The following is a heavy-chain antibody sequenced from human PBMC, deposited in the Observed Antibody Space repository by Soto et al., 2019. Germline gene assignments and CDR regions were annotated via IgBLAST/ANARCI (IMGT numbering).Heavy chain of an antibody. V-gene: IGHV4-30-4*01. D-gene: IGHD5-12*01. CDR1: GGSISSGDYF. Sequence: KPSETLSLTCTVSGGSISSGDYFWSWIRQPPGKGLEWIGYIYYSGSTYYNPSLKSRLTISVDTSKNQFSLKLSSVTAADTAVYYCAREGHSGYDYVGYYYGMDVWGQGTTVTVSS. CDR2: IYYSGST. CDR3: AREGHSGYDYVGYYYGMDV. J-gene: IGHJ6*02.